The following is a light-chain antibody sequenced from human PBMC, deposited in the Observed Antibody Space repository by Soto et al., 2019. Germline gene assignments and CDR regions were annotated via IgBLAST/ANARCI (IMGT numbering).Light chain of an antibody. V-gene: IGKV3-15*01. CDR1: QSVSSS. CDR3: QQYVRWPPGT. CDR2: DTS. Sequence: EIVVTQSPATLSVSPGERVTLSCRASQSVSSSLAWYQQRPGQAPRLLIYDTSTRAAGIAARFSGSGSGTEFTLPISSLQSEDFAVYFCQQYVRWPPGTFGQGTTVHIK. J-gene: IGKJ1*01.